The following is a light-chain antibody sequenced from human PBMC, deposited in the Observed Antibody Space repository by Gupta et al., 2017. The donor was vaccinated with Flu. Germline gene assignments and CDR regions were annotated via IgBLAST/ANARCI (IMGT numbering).Light chain of an antibody. CDR3: MQALQSPQT. Sequence: DIVMTQSPLSLLVTPGEPASISCRSSQSLLDNGYNYLDWYLQKPGQSPQLLIYLGSKRASGVPDRFSGSGSGTDFTLKISRVEAEYVGVYDCMQALQSPQTCGHGTKVDIK. V-gene: IGKV2-28*01. J-gene: IGKJ3*01. CDR1: QSLLDNGYNY. CDR2: LGS.